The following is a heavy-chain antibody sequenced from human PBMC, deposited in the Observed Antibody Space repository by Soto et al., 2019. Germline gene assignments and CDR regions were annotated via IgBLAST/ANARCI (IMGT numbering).Heavy chain of an antibody. V-gene: IGHV4-39*01. J-gene: IGHJ4*02. Sequence: SETLSLTCTVSGGSVSNSNYYWVWIRQSPGKGLEWIGSVYYRGRSYSKSSVKSRVTISVDTSKNQSSLNLNSVTASDTAVYYCVSQRTSVLTQAYFDYWGPGALVTVSS. CDR2: VYYRGRS. CDR3: VSQRTSVLTQAYFDY. CDR1: GGSVSNSNYY. D-gene: IGHD2-8*01.